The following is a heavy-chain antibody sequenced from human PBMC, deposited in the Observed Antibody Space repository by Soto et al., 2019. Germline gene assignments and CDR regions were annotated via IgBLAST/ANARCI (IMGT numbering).Heavy chain of an antibody. D-gene: IGHD5-12*01. V-gene: IGHV1-69*13. CDR1: GGTFSSYA. CDR2: IIPIFGTA. Sequence: ASVKVSCKASGGTFSSYAISWVRQAPGQGLEWMGGIIPIFGTANYAQKFQGRVTITADESTSTAYMELSSLRSEDTAVYYCARVLRGYDNYYGMDVWGQGTTVTVS. J-gene: IGHJ6*02. CDR3: ARVLRGYDNYYGMDV.